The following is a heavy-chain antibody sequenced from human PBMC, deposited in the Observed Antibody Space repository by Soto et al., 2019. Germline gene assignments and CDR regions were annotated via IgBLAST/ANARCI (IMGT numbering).Heavy chain of an antibody. V-gene: IGHV3-66*04. CDR2: IYSGGST. CDR3: ARHSSDDAFDI. CDR1: GFTVSSNY. D-gene: IGHD6-25*01. Sequence: GGSLRLSCAASGFTVSSNYMSWVRQAPGKGLEWVSVIYSGGSTYYADSVKGRFTISRDNSKNTLYLQMNSLRAEDTAVYYCARHSSDDAFDIWGQGTMVTVSS. J-gene: IGHJ3*02.